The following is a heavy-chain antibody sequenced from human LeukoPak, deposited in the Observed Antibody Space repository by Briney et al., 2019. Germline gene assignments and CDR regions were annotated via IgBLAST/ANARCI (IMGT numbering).Heavy chain of an antibody. D-gene: IGHD3-16*01. CDR2: IYYSGST. Sequence: SETLSLTCTVSGGSISSYYWSWMRQPPGKGLEWIGYIYYSGSTNYNPSLKSRVTISVDTSKNQFSLKLSSVTAADTAVYYCAREKMITGSFDYWGQGTLVTVSS. CDR3: AREKMITGSFDY. CDR1: GGSISSYY. J-gene: IGHJ4*02. V-gene: IGHV4-59*01.